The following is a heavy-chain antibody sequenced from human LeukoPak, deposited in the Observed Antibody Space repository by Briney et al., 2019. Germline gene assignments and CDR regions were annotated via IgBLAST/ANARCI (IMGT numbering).Heavy chain of an antibody. V-gene: IGHV4-39*01. CDR2: IRYSGST. Sequence: SETLSLTCTVSGGSIGSSGNFWGWIRQPPGEGLEWIGNIRYSGSTYYRPSLKSRVTISVDTSKNQFSLNLRSVTAADTAVYYCARRREGSSSVDSWGQGTLVTVSS. J-gene: IGHJ4*02. CDR3: ARRREGSSSVDS. CDR1: GGSIGSSGNF. D-gene: IGHD6-6*01.